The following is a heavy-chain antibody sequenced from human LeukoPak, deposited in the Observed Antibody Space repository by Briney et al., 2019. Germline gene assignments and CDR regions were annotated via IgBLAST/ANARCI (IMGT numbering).Heavy chain of an antibody. D-gene: IGHD3-22*01. CDR2: INHSGST. J-gene: IGHJ5*02. CDR3: ARRWLVSGWFDP. CDR1: GGSISSSNW. V-gene: IGHV4-4*02. Sequence: SETLSLTCAVSGGSISSSNWWSWVRQPPGKGLEWIGEINHSGSTNYNPSLKSRVTISVDTSKNQFSLKLSSVTAADTAVYYCARRWLVSGWFDPWGQGTLVTVSS.